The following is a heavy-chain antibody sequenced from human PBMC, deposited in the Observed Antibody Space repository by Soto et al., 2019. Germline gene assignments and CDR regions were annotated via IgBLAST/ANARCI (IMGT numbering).Heavy chain of an antibody. Sequence: QITLKESGPTLVKPTQTLKLTCTFSGFSLSTSGVGVGWIRQHPGQALEWLALIYWNDDKRYSPSLKNRLTITKDTSKDQVVLTLTNMDPVDTATYYCAHRPSNWNYALMFFDSWGQGTLVTVSS. CDR2: IYWNDDK. CDR1: GFSLSTSGVG. CDR3: AHRPSNWNYALMFFDS. J-gene: IGHJ4*02. D-gene: IGHD1-7*01. V-gene: IGHV2-5*01.